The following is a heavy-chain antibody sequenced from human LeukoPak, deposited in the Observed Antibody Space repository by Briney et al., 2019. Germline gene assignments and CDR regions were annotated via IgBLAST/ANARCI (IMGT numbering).Heavy chain of an antibody. Sequence: SETLSLTCTVSGGSISSYYWSWIRQPPGKGLEWIGYIYYSGSTNYNPSLKSRVTISVDTSKNQFSLKLSSVTAADTAVYYCARFLPVRYFDWLYLDYWGQGTLVTVSS. CDR3: ARFLPVRYFDWLYLDY. V-gene: IGHV4-59*08. D-gene: IGHD3-9*01. CDR2: IYYSGST. J-gene: IGHJ4*02. CDR1: GGSISSYY.